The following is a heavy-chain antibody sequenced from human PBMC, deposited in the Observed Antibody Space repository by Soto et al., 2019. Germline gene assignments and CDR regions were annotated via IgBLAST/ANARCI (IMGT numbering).Heavy chain of an antibody. V-gene: IGHV4-59*08. CDR2: IYFNGST. CDR1: GDSIIPYY. D-gene: IGHD3-10*01. Sequence: QVQLQESGPGLVKPSETLSPSCTVSGDSIIPYYWSWIRQPPGKGLEWIGYIYFNGSTNYNPSLKSRVTISVDTSKNQFSLKLSSVTATDTAVYYCARGRVGELFQPYYFDYWGQGTLVPVSS. J-gene: IGHJ4*02. CDR3: ARGRVGELFQPYYFDY.